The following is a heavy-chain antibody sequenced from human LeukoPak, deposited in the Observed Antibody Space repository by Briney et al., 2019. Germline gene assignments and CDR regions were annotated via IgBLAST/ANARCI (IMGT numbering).Heavy chain of an antibody. V-gene: IGHV3-64D*06. CDR1: GFTFSSYA. CDR3: VKDRGGITRDFDY. D-gene: IGHD1/OR15-1a*01. CDR2: INSDDDST. J-gene: IGHJ4*02. Sequence: PGGSLRLSCSASGFTFSSYAMHWVRQAPGKGLEYVXGINSDDDSTSYADSLKDRFTIFRDNSKNTLYLQMSSLKTEDTAVYYCVKDRGGITRDFDYWGQGTLVTVSS.